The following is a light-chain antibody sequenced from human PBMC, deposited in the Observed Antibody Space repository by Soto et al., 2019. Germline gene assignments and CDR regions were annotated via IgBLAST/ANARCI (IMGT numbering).Light chain of an antibody. V-gene: IGKV3-11*01. J-gene: IGKJ5*01. CDR2: ATS. Sequence: EIVLTQSPATLSLSPGERATLSCRASQSITNCLGWYQQKPGQAPRLLIYATSNRATGIPARFSGSGSGTDFTLTISSLEPEDFAVYYCQQRYNWPVTFGQGTRLEIK. CDR3: QQRYNWPVT. CDR1: QSITNC.